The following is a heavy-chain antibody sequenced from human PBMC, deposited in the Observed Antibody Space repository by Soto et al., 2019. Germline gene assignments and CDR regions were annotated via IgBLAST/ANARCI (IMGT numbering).Heavy chain of an antibody. D-gene: IGHD1-26*01. J-gene: IGHJ6*02. V-gene: IGHV3-23*01. CDR2: ISGSGGST. CDR1: GFTFSSYA. CDR3: GRDRSSYYYGMDV. Sequence: GGSLRLSCAASGFTFSSYAMSWVRQAPGKGLEWVSAISGSGGSTYYADSVKGRFTISRDNSKNTLYLQMNSLRVEDTAVYYCGRDRSSYYYGMDVWGQGTTVTVSS.